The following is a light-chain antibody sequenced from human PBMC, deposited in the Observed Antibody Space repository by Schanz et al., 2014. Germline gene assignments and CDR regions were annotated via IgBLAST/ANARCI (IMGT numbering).Light chain of an antibody. J-gene: IGLJ1*01. CDR3: AAWDDSLDAYV. Sequence: QSVLTQPPSVSGAPGQRVTISCSGSSSNIGAGYDVHWYQQLPGTAPKLLIYDNNSRPSGVPDRFSGSKSGTSASLAISGLQSEDEADYYCAAWDDSLDAYVFGSGTKLTVL. V-gene: IGLV1-40*01. CDR1: SSNIGAGYD. CDR2: DNN.